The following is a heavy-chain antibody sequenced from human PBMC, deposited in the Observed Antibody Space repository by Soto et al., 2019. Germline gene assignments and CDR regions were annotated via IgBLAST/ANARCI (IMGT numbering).Heavy chain of an antibody. D-gene: IGHD1-26*01. CDR1: GFTFSSYG. V-gene: IGHV3-30*18. Sequence: GGSLRLSCAASGFTFSSYGMHWVRQAPGKGLEWVAPISYSGSNKYYADSVKGRFTISRDNSKNTLYLQMNSLRAEDTAVYYCAKDSSGSYLDYFDYWGQGTLVTVSS. J-gene: IGHJ4*02. CDR3: AKDSSGSYLDYFDY. CDR2: ISYSGSNK.